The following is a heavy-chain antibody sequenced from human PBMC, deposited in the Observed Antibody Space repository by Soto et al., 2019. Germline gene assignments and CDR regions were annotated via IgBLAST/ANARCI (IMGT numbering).Heavy chain of an antibody. Sequence: GESLKISCKGSGYSFTSYWIGWVRQMPGKGLEWMGIIYPGDSDTRYSPSFQGQVTISADKSISTAYLQWSSLKASDTAMYYCARLGQLVPLSYYCYGMDVWGQGTTVTVSS. CDR3: ARLGQLVPLSYYCYGMDV. CDR1: GYSFTSYW. J-gene: IGHJ6*02. V-gene: IGHV5-51*01. CDR2: IYPGDSDT. D-gene: IGHD6-6*01.